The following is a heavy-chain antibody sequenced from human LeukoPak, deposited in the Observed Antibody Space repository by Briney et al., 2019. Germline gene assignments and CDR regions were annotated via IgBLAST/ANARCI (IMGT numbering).Heavy chain of an antibody. D-gene: IGHD3-22*01. CDR1: GFTFSSYA. CDR2: ISGSGGST. Sequence: GGSLRLSCAASGFTFSSYAMSWVRQAPGKGLEWVSAISGSGGSTYYADSVEGRFTISRDNSKNTLYLQMNSLRAEDTAVYYCAKNTYYYDSSGYLQAVDYWGQGTLVTVSS. V-gene: IGHV3-23*01. J-gene: IGHJ4*02. CDR3: AKNTYYYDSSGYLQAVDY.